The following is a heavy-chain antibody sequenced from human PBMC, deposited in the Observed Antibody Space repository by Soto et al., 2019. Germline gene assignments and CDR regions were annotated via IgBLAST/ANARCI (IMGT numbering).Heavy chain of an antibody. CDR3: ARDLGYCSGGTCYSVLDS. V-gene: IGHV3-7*03. J-gene: IGHJ4*02. CDR2: IKQDGSEK. D-gene: IGHD2-15*01. Sequence: ESGGGLVQPGGSLRLSCAASGFTFSSNWMNWVRQAPGKGLEWVANIKQDGSEKYYVDSVKGRFTISRDNAKNSLLLQMNSLRVEDTAVYYCARDLGYCSGGTCYSVLDSWGQGALVTVSS. CDR1: GFTFSSNW.